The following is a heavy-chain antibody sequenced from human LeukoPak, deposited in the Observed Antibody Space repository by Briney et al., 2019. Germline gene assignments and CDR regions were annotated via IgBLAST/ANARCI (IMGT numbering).Heavy chain of an antibody. CDR1: GFTFSDYY. CDR2: ISSSGSTI. D-gene: IGHD2-2*01. J-gene: IGHJ4*02. CDR3: AREYCSSTSCYAPDFDY. V-gene: IGHV3-11*04. Sequence: GGSLRLSCAASGFTFSDYYMSWIRQAPGKGLEWVLYISSSGSTIYYADSVKGRFTISRDNAKNSLYLQMNSLRAEDTAVYYCAREYCSSTSCYAPDFDYWGQGTLVTVSS.